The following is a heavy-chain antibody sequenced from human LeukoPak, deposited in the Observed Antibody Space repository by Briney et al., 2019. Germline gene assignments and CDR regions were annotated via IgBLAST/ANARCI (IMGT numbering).Heavy chain of an antibody. D-gene: IGHD6-13*01. J-gene: IGHJ3*02. CDR2: ISYSGGT. Sequence: SETLSLTCTVSGGSISSSGYYWGWIRQPPGKGLEWIGSISYSGGTYHNPSLKSRVTISVDTSTSKNQFSLKLTSVTAADTAVYYCARPRSSYTTASAFDIWGQGTMVTVSS. CDR1: GGSISSSGYY. CDR3: ARPRSSYTTASAFDI. V-gene: IGHV4-39*01.